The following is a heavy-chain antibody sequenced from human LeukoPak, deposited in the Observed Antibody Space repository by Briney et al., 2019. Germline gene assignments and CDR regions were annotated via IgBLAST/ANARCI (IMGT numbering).Heavy chain of an antibody. D-gene: IGHD3-10*01. V-gene: IGHV3-33*06. J-gene: IGHJ4*02. CDR2: RWYDGSNK. CDR3: AKDRTTMVRGAPVDY. Sequence: AGSLRRSGAGSGFTFSSYGLHWVRQAQGKGLEWVAVRWYDGSNKYYADSVKGRFTISRDNSKNTLYLQVTSLRAEEKAVYCCAKDRTTMVRGAPVDYWGQGTLVTVSS. CDR1: GFTFSSYG.